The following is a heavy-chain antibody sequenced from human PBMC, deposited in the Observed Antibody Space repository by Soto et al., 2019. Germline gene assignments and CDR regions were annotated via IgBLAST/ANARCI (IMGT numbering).Heavy chain of an antibody. V-gene: IGHV4-59*01. CDR2: IYYSGNT. Sequence: QVQLLESGPGLLKPSETLSLTCSVSGGSMSPYYWSWIRQSPRKGLEWIGYIYYSGNTNYNPSLRSRVTISVDTSQDQFSLRLGSVTTADSAVYYCARGVYDYWSGYYAGSGLDVWGPGTTVIVSS. J-gene: IGHJ6*02. D-gene: IGHD3-3*01. CDR1: GGSMSPYY. CDR3: ARGVYDYWSGYYAGSGLDV.